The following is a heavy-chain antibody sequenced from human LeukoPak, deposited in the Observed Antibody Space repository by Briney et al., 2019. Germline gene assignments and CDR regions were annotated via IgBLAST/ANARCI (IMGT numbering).Heavy chain of an antibody. V-gene: IGHV4-59*08. CDR3: AALWFGAENWFDP. CDR2: IYYSRST. CDR1: GGSISSYY. D-gene: IGHD3-10*01. Sequence: SETLSLTCTVSGGSISSYYWSWIRQPPGKGLEWIGYIYYSRSTNYNPSLKSRVTISVDTSKNQFSLRLSSVTAADTAVYYCAALWFGAENWFDPWGQGTLVTVSS. J-gene: IGHJ5*02.